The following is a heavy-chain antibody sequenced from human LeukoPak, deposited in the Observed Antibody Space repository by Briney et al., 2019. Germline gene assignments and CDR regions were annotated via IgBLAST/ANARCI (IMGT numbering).Heavy chain of an antibody. D-gene: IGHD5-24*01. J-gene: IGHJ4*02. CDR1: GFTFSSYS. Sequence: PGGSLRLSCAASGFTFSSYSMNWVRQAPGKGLEWVSSISSSSSYIYYADSVKGRFTISRDNAKNSLYLQMNGLRAEDTAVYYCARDFRDWDGYNPFDYWGQGTLVTVSS. CDR3: ARDFRDWDGYNPFDY. V-gene: IGHV3-21*01. CDR2: ISSSSSYI.